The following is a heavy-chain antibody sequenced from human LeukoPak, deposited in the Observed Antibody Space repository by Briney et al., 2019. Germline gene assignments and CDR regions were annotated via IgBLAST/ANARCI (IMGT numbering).Heavy chain of an antibody. CDR3: ARADYGYTRYGMDV. D-gene: IGHD3-10*01. J-gene: IGHJ6*02. V-gene: IGHV4-59*12. CDR1: GGSISSYY. CDR2: IYYSGST. Sequence: SETLSLTCTVSGGSISSYYWSWIRQPPGKGLEWIGYIYYSGSTNYNPSLKSRVTMSVDTSKNQCSLKLSSVTAADTAVYYCARADYGYTRYGMDVWGQGTTVTVSS.